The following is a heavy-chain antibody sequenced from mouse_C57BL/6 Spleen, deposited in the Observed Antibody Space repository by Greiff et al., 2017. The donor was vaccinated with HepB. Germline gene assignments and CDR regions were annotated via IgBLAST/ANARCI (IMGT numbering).Heavy chain of an antibody. Sequence: DVMLVESGGGLVKPGGSLKLSCAASGFTFSSYTMSWVRQTPEKRLEWVATISGGGGNTYYPDSVKGRFTISRDNAKNTLYLQMSSLRSEDTALYYCARSYYTDYWGQGTTLTVSS. D-gene: IGHD2-12*01. CDR3: ARSYYTDY. J-gene: IGHJ2*01. CDR1: GFTFSSYT. V-gene: IGHV5-9*01. CDR2: ISGGGGNT.